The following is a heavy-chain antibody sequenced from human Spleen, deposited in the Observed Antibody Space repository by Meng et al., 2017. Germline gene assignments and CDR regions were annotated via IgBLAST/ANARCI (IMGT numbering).Heavy chain of an antibody. J-gene: IGHJ4*02. CDR1: GFTFSNYA. Sequence: QGQLVESGGGVVQPGRSLRLSCAASGFTFSNYAVHWVRQAPGKGLEWVALISSDGSNTFYADSVRGRFTISRDNSKHTLYLQMNSLRAEDTAVYYCARDWGGLGMFDYWGQGTLVTVSS. D-gene: IGHD3-16*01. CDR2: ISSDGSNT. V-gene: IGHV3-30*01. CDR3: ARDWGGLGMFDY.